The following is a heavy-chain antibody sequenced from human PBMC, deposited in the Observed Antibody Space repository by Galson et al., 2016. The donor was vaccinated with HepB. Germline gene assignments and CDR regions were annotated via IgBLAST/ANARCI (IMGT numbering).Heavy chain of an antibody. V-gene: IGHV1-69*06. J-gene: IGHJ4*02. Sequence: SVKVSCKASGGTFSSYAISWVRQAPGQGLEWMGGIIPIFGTANYAQKFQGRVTITADKSTSTAYMELSSLRADDTARYYCAKDLVYCGGDCYPDSWGQGTLVTVSS. D-gene: IGHD2-21*02. CDR3: AKDLVYCGGDCYPDS. CDR2: IIPIFGTA. CDR1: GGTFSSYA.